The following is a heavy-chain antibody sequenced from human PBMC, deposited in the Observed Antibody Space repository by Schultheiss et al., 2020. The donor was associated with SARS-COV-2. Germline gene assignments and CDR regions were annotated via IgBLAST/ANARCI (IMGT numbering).Heavy chain of an antibody. CDR1: GYTFTGYY. Sequence: GESLKISCKASGYTFTGYYMYWVRQAPGQGLEWMGWINPNSGGTHYAQKFQGRVTMTTDTSTSTAYMELRSLRSDDTAVYYCARVGTNGDYGYWGQGTLVTVSS. J-gene: IGHJ4*02. CDR3: ARVGTNGDYGY. D-gene: IGHD4-17*01. V-gene: IGHV1-2*02. CDR2: INPNSGGT.